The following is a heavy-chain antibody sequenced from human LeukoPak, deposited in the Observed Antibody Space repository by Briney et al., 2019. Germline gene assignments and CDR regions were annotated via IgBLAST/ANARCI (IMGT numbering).Heavy chain of an antibody. CDR2: IADTSGYI. J-gene: IGHJ4*01. V-gene: IGHV3-21*01. Sequence: AGSLRLSCAASGFTFSSYTMNWVRQPPGKGLEWVSSIADTSGYISYADPEKGRFTTSRDNAKKALYLQMTSLTAEDTAVYYCARDRGAYCGGDCYLGFDYWGRGTLVTVSS. D-gene: IGHD2-21*02. CDR1: GFTFSSYT. CDR3: ARDRGAYCGGDCYLGFDY.